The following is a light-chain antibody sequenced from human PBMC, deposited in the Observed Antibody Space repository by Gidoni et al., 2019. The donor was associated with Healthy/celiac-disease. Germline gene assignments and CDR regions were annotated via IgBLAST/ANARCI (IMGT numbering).Light chain of an antibody. V-gene: IGLV3-10*01. CDR2: EDS. CDR1: ALPKRY. J-gene: IGLJ2*01. Sequence: SYELTPPPSVSVSPGKTARITCSGDALPKRYAYWYQQKSGQAPVLVIYEDSKRHSGIPERFSGSNAGTMATLTISGAQVEDEADYYCYSTDSSGNHRGVFGGGTKLTVL. CDR3: YSTDSSGNHRGV.